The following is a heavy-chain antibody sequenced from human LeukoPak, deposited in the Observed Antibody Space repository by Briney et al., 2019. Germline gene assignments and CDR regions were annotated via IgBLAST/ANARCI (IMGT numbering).Heavy chain of an antibody. V-gene: IGHV1-8*03. CDR2: MNPNSGNT. CDR1: GYTFTTCD. CDR3: AREGVEYYYDSSGYYSSYDY. Sequence: ASVKVSCKASGYTFTTCDINWVRQVTGQGLEWMGWMNPNSGNTGYAQKFQGRVTITRNTSISTAYMELSSLRSEDTAVYYCAREGVEYYYDSSGYYSSYDYWGQGTLVTVSS. J-gene: IGHJ4*02. D-gene: IGHD3-22*01.